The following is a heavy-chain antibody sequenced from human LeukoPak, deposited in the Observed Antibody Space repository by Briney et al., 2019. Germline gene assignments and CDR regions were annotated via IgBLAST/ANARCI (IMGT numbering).Heavy chain of an antibody. CDR2: FYSGGAT. CDR1: GFIVSANY. J-gene: IGHJ6*02. Sequence: GGSLRLSCAASGFIVSANYMCWVRQTPGKGLEWVSIFYSGGATFYVDSVKGRFTISRDNSKNMLYLQMNSLRAEDTAVYYCARGRGLDVWGQGTTVTVSS. V-gene: IGHV3-53*01. CDR3: ARGRGLDV. D-gene: IGHD2-15*01.